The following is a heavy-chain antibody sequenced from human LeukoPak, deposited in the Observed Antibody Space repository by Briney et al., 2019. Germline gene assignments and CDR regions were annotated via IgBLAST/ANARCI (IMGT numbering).Heavy chain of an antibody. CDR3: ARETPEYD. Sequence: GGSLRLSCAASGFTFSDHYMDWFRQAPGKGLEWVSYISSSSSTIYYADSVKGRFTISRDNAKNSLYLQMNSLRDEDTAVYYCARETPEYDWGQGTLVTVSS. V-gene: IGHV3-48*02. CDR2: ISSSSSTI. CDR1: GFTFSDHY. D-gene: IGHD1-14*01. J-gene: IGHJ4*02.